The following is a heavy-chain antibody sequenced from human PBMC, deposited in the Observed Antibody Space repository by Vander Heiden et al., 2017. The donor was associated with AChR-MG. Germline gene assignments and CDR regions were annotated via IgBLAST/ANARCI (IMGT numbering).Heavy chain of an antibody. CDR3: AKGVVSGYDSSYYFDY. J-gene: IGHJ4*02. CDR2: ISYDGSNK. Sequence: QVQLVESGGGVVQPGRSLRLSCAASGFTFSSYGMNWVRQAPGKGLEWVAVISYDGSNKYYADSVKGRFTISRDNSKNTLYLQMNSLRAEDTAVYYCAKGVVSGYDSSYYFDYWGQGTLVTVSS. V-gene: IGHV3-30*18. D-gene: IGHD5-12*01. CDR1: GFTFSSYG.